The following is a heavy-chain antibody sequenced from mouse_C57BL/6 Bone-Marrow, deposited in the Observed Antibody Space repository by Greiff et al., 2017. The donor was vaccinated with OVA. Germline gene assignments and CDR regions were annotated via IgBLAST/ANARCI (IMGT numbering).Heavy chain of an antibody. D-gene: IGHD3-2*02. CDR3: ARAGQLRLPWYFDV. CDR1: GFTFSSYA. J-gene: IGHJ1*03. V-gene: IGHV5-4*03. CDR2: ISDGGSYT. Sequence: EVKLVESGGGLVKPGGSLKLSCAASGFTFSSYAMSWVRQTPEKRLEWVATISDGGSYTYYPDNVKGRFTISRDNANNNLYLQMSHLKSEDTAMYYGARAGQLRLPWYFDVWGTGTTVTVSS.